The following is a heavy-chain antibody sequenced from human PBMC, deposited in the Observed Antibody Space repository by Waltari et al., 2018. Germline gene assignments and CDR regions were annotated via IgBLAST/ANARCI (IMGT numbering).Heavy chain of an antibody. CDR3: ARDKNYDFWSGHRYYYYGMDV. D-gene: IGHD3-3*01. CDR1: GFTFSSYG. CDR2: IWYDGSNK. J-gene: IGHJ6*02. V-gene: IGHV3-33*01. Sequence: QVQLVESGGGVVQPGRSLRLSCAASGFTFSSYGMHWVRQAPGQGLEWVAVIWYDGSNKYYADSVKGRFTISRDNSKNTLYLQMNSLRAEDTAVYYCARDKNYDFWSGHRYYYYGMDVWGQGTTVTVSS.